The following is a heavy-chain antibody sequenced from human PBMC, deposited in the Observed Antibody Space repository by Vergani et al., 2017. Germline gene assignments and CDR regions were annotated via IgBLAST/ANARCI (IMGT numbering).Heavy chain of an antibody. CDR3: ARDKNGSYGGVDY. J-gene: IGHJ4*02. Sequence: EVQLVESGGGVVRPGGSLRLSCAASGFTFSSYSMNWVRQAPGKGLEWVSSISSSSSYIYYADSVKGRFTISRDNAKNSLYLQMNSLRAEDTAVYYCARDKNGSYGGVDYWGQGTLVTVSS. CDR1: GFTFSSYS. CDR2: ISSSSSYI. V-gene: IGHV3-21*01. D-gene: IGHD1-26*01.